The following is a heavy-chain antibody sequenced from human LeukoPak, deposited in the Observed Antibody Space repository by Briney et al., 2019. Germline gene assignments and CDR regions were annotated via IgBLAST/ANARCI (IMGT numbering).Heavy chain of an antibody. J-gene: IGHJ4*02. CDR1: GFTFSSYA. Sequence: GGSLRLSRAASGFTFSSYAMSWVRQAPRKGLEWVSTISASGGSTFYADSVKGRFTISRDNSKSTLYLQMNSLRAEDTAVYYCAKPPTTVNSYFDYWRQGTLVTVSS. CDR2: ISASGGST. V-gene: IGHV3-23*01. D-gene: IGHD4-17*01. CDR3: AKPPTTVNSYFDY.